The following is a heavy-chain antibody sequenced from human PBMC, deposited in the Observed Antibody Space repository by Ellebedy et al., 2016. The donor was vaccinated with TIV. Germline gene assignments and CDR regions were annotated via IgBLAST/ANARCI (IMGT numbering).Heavy chain of an antibody. CDR3: ARGLAVADAFDI. V-gene: IGHV3-30-3*01. Sequence: GESLKISXAASGFTFSSYAMHWVRQAPGKGLEWVAVISYDGSNKYYADSVKGRFTISRDNSKNTLYLQMNSLRAEDTAVYYCARGLAVADAFDIWGQGTMVTVSS. CDR1: GFTFSSYA. D-gene: IGHD6-19*01. J-gene: IGHJ3*02. CDR2: ISYDGSNK.